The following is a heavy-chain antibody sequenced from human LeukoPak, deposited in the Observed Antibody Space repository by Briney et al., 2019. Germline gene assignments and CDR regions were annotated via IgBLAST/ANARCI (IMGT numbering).Heavy chain of an antibody. J-gene: IGHJ5*02. D-gene: IGHD2-2*02. V-gene: IGHV1-8*01. Sequence: ASVKVSCKASGYTFTSYDINWVRQATGQGLEWMGWMNPNSGNTGYAQKIQGRVTMTRNTSISTAYMELSSLRSEGTAVYYCARGQGYCSSTSCYRDWFDPWGQGTLVTVSS. CDR1: GYTFTSYD. CDR2: MNPNSGNT. CDR3: ARGQGYCSSTSCYRDWFDP.